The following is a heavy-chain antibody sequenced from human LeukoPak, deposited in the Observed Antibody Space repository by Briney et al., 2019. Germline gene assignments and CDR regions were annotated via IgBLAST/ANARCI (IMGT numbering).Heavy chain of an antibody. Sequence: SEAPSLTCTVSGGSMSSYYWSWIRQPPGKGLESIGYIYYSGSTNYNPSLKSRVTISVDTSKNQFSLKLSSVTAADTAVYYCARVGVRRYGGNSPYFDYWGQGTLVTVSS. CDR2: IYYSGST. CDR3: ARVGVRRYGGNSPYFDY. CDR1: GGSMSSYY. J-gene: IGHJ4*02. V-gene: IGHV4-59*01. D-gene: IGHD4-23*01.